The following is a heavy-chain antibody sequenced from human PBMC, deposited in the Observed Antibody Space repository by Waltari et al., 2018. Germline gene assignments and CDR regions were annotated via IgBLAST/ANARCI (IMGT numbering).Heavy chain of an antibody. CDR3: AKGPPSTVTQYFQH. CDR1: GFTFSSYA. CDR2: ISGSGGST. D-gene: IGHD4-17*01. V-gene: IGHV3-23*01. J-gene: IGHJ1*01. Sequence: AASGFTFSSYAMSWVRQAPGKGLEWVSAISGSGGSTYYADSVKGRFTISRDNSKNTLYLQMNSLRAEDTAVYYCAKGPPSTVTQYFQHWGQGTLVTVSS.